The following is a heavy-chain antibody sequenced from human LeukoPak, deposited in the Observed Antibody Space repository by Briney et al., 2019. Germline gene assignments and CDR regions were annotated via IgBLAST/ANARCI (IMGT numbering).Heavy chain of an antibody. V-gene: IGHV3-48*01. J-gene: IGHJ4*02. Sequence: GGSLRLSCAASGFPFSDYSMNWVRQAPGKGLEWISYIGIDSGRTKYADSMKGRFTISGDKARNSLYLQMNSLRVEDTAVYFCARDHRYAFDNWGQGTLVTVSS. D-gene: IGHD1-1*01. CDR1: GFPFSDYS. CDR3: ARDHRYAFDN. CDR2: IGIDSGRT.